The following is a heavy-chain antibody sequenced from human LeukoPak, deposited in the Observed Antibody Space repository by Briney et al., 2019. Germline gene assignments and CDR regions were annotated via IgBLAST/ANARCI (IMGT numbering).Heavy chain of an antibody. CDR1: GGTFSSYA. Sequence: ASVKVSCKASGGTFSSYAISWVRQAPGQGLEWMGRIIPIFGTANYAQKFQGRVTITTDESTSTAYMELSSLRAEDTAVYYCARERKGAFDIWGQGTKVTVSS. V-gene: IGHV1-69*05. CDR3: ARERKGAFDI. CDR2: IIPIFGTA. J-gene: IGHJ3*02.